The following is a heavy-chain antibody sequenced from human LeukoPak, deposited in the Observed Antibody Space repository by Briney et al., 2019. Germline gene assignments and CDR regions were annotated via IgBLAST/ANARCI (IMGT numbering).Heavy chain of an antibody. J-gene: IGHJ4*02. Sequence: SETLSLTCTLSGGSFSTYYWSWIRQPAGKGLEWIGRIYSSGSTNYNPPLKSRVTMSVDTSENQFSLNLGSVTAADTAVYFCARAAFVYDSAGNRHYYFDYWGQGTLVTVSS. D-gene: IGHD3-22*01. V-gene: IGHV4-4*07. CDR2: IYSSGST. CDR3: ARAAFVYDSAGNRHYYFDY. CDR1: GGSFSTYY.